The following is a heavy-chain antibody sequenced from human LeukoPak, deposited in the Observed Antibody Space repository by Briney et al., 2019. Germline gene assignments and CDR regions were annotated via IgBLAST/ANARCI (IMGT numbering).Heavy chain of an antibody. CDR1: GFTFSSYT. Sequence: GGSLRLSCAASGFTFSSYTMNWVRQAPGKGLEWVPSISSSSSYVYYAESVKGRFTMPRDNAKNSLYLQMNSLRAEDTAVYYCARATTYDILTGYFDYWGQGTLVTVSS. CDR2: ISSSSSYV. J-gene: IGHJ4*02. CDR3: ARATTYDILTGYFDY. D-gene: IGHD3-9*01. V-gene: IGHV3-21*01.